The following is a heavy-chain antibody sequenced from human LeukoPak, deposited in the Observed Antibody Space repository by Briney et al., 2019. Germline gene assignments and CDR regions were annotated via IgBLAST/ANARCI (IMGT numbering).Heavy chain of an antibody. Sequence: ASVKVSCKASGYTFTSYYMHWVRQAPGQGLEWMGIINPSGGSTSYAQKFQGRVTMTRDTSTSTVYMELSSLRSEDTAVYYCARPYCSGGSCYQLGYWGQGTLVTVSS. CDR1: GYTFTSYY. D-gene: IGHD2-15*01. V-gene: IGHV1-46*01. CDR2: INPSGGST. CDR3: ARPYCSGGSCYQLGY. J-gene: IGHJ4*02.